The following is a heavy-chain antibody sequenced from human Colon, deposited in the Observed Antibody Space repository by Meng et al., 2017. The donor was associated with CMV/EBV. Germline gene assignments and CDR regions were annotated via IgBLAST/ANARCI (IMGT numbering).Heavy chain of an antibody. CDR1: GYTFSNYG. CDR2: ISAYNGNT. CDR3: ARTASPGIYYGMDV. J-gene: IGHJ6*02. V-gene: IGHV1-18*01. D-gene: IGHD1-14*01. Sequence: ASVKVSCKASGYTFSNYGVSWVRQAPGQGPEWMGWISAYNGNTNYAQKFQGRVTMTTDTSTTTAYMDLRSLRSDDTAVYYCARTASPGIYYGMDVWGQGTTVTVSS.